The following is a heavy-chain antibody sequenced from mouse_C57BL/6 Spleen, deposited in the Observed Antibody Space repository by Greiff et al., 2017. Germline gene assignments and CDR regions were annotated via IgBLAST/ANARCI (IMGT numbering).Heavy chain of an antibody. Sequence: EVKLMESGPGLAKPSQTLSLTCSVTGYSITSDYWNWIRKFPGNKLEYMGYISYSGSTYYNPSLKSRISITRDTSKNQYYLQLNSVTTEDTATYYCARSPYYYGSSYGYCDVWGTGTTVTVSS. D-gene: IGHD1-1*01. CDR1: GYSITSDY. J-gene: IGHJ1*03. V-gene: IGHV3-8*01. CDR2: ISYSGST. CDR3: ARSPYYYGSSYGYCDV.